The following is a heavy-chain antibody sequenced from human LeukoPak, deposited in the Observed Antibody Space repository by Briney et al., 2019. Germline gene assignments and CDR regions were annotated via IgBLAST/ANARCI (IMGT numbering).Heavy chain of an antibody. Sequence: PVRSLRLSCAASGFTFSSYGMHWVRQAPGKGLEWVAVIWYDGSNKYYADSVKGRFTISRDNSKNTLYLQMNSLRAEDTAVYYCAKSWGLWYFDLWGRGTLVTVSS. D-gene: IGHD7-27*01. CDR1: GFTFSSYG. V-gene: IGHV3-33*06. CDR2: IWYDGSNK. CDR3: AKSWGLWYFDL. J-gene: IGHJ2*01.